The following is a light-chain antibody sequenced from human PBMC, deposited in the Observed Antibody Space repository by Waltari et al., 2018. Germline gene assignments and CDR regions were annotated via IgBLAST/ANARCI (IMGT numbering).Light chain of an antibody. Sequence: DIQMTQSPSSVSASVGDRVSITCRASQGISTWLAWYQQKPGQAPQLLIYDTSTLQTGVSSRVGGSGSGTEFTLSISNLQPEDFASYYCQQGNSFPRAFGQGTKLEIK. CDR3: QQGNSFPRA. J-gene: IGKJ2*01. CDR1: QGISTW. V-gene: IGKV1-12*01. CDR2: DTS.